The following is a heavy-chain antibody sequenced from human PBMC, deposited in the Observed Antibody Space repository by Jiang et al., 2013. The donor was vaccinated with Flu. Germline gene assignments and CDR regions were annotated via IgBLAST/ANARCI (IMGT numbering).Heavy chain of an antibody. D-gene: IGHD5-12*01. CDR2: IYDSGST. V-gene: IGHV4-39*07. Sequence: GPGLVKASETLSLTCSVSGGSIISSTYYWVWIRQSPGKGLGWIGSIYDSGSTYFSPSLKSRVTMSVDTSKNRFSLKLSSVTAADTAVYYCARAQKISGFELPYFDNWGQGIMVTVSS. J-gene: IGHJ4*02. CDR1: GGSIISSTYY. CDR3: ARAQKISGFELPYFDN.